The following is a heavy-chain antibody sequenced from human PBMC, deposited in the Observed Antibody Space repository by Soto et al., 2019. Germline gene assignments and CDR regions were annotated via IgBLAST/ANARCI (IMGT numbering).Heavy chain of an antibody. Sequence: SETLSLTCAVSGGSISSGGYSLSWIRQPPGKGLEWIGYIYHSGSTYYNPSLKSRVTISVDRSKNQFSLKLSSVTAADTAVYYCARLQLELNWFDPWGQGTLVTVSS. CDR3: ARLQLELNWFDP. CDR2: IYHSGST. D-gene: IGHD1-7*01. CDR1: GGSISSGGYS. J-gene: IGHJ5*02. V-gene: IGHV4-30-2*01.